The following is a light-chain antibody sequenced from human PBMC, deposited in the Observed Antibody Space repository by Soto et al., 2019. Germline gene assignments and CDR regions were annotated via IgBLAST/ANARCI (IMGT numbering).Light chain of an antibody. CDR3: QQYNSYSGT. CDR1: QSISSG. CDR2: DAS. Sequence: DIQMTQSPSTLSASVGDRVTITCRASQSISSGLAWYQQKPGKAPKLLIYDASSLESGVPSRFSGSVSGTEFTLTISSLQPDDFATYYCQQYNSYSGTFGQGTKVEIK. V-gene: IGKV1-5*01. J-gene: IGKJ1*01.